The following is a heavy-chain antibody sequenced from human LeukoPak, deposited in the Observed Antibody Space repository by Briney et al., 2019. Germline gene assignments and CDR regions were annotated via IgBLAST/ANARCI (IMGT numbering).Heavy chain of an antibody. D-gene: IGHD5-18*01. V-gene: IGHV3-7*01. J-gene: IGHJ4*02. Sequence: GGSLRLSCAASGFTFSSYWMSWVRQAPGKGLEWVANIKKDGSDKYYVDSVKGRFTISRDNAKTSLYLQTNGLRAEDTAVYYCARDLSGVTGYTYGRGIDYWGQGTLVTVSS. CDR2: IKKDGSDK. CDR1: GFTFSSYW. CDR3: ARDLSGVTGYTYGRGIDY.